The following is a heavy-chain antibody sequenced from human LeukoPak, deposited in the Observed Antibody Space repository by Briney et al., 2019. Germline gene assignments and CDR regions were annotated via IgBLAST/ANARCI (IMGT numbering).Heavy chain of an antibody. CDR3: ARVQIAPYYYMDV. V-gene: IGHV3-21*04. J-gene: IGHJ6*03. D-gene: IGHD2-21*01. CDR2: ISSSGSTI. Sequence: PGGSLRLSCAASGFTFSSYSMNWVRQAPGKGLEWVSSISSSGSTIYYADSVKGRFTISRDNAKNSLYLQMNSLRAEDTAVYYCARVQIAPYYYMDVWGKGTTVTVSS. CDR1: GFTFSSYS.